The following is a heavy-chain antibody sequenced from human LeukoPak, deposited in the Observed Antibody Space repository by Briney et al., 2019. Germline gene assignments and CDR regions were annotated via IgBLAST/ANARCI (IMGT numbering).Heavy chain of an antibody. CDR1: GGTFSSYA. J-gene: IGHJ2*01. CDR2: IIPIFGTA. CDR3: ARERATVVVPAAIGDYWYFDL. Sequence: SVKVSCKASGGTFSSYAISWVRQAPGQGLEWMGGIIPIFGTANYEQKLQGRVTITADESTSTAYMEVSSLRSEDTAVYYCARERATVVVPAAIGDYWYFDLWGRGTLVTVSS. V-gene: IGHV1-69*13. D-gene: IGHD2-2*02.